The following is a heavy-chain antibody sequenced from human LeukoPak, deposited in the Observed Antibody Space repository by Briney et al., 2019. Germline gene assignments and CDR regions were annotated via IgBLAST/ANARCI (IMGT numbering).Heavy chain of an antibody. CDR3: ARETAGRYYFDY. D-gene: IGHD2-21*02. Sequence: PSETLSLTCTVSGGSISSYYCTWIRQPPGKGLEWIGYIYYSGGTNYNPSLKSRVTISVDTSENQLSLKLSSVTAADTAVYYCARETAGRYYFDYWGQGTLVTVSS. V-gene: IGHV4-59*01. CDR2: IYYSGGT. J-gene: IGHJ4*02. CDR1: GGSISSYY.